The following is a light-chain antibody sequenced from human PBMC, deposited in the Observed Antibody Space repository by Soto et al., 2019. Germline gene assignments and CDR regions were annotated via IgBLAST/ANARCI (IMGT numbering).Light chain of an antibody. J-gene: IGKJ1*01. CDR1: QSISSW. V-gene: IGKV1-5*03. CDR3: QQYNSYWT. Sequence: DIQMTQSPSPPSASGGDRVTITFRASQSISSWVAWYQQKPGKAPKLLIYKASSLESGVPSRLSGSGSGTEFTLPIRSLQPDDFATYYCQQYNSYWTFGQGTEVDIK. CDR2: KAS.